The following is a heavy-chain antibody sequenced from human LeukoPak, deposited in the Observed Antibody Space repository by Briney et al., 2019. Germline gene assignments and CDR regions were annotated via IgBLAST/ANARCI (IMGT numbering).Heavy chain of an antibody. J-gene: IGHJ6*02. CDR2: IKQDGSEK. CDR3: ARIYGGYDFYYYYGMDV. Sequence: PGGSLRLSCAASGFTFSSYWMSWVCQAPGKGLEWVANIKQDGSEKYYVDSVKARFTISRDNAKNSLYLQMNSLRAEDTAVYYCARIYGGYDFYYYYGMDVWGQGTTVTVSS. D-gene: IGHD5-12*01. CDR1: GFTFSSYW. V-gene: IGHV3-7*01.